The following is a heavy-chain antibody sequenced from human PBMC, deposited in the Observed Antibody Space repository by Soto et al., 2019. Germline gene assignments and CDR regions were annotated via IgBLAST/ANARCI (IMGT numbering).Heavy chain of an antibody. Sequence: QVQLVESGGGVVQPGRSLRLSCAASGFTFSSYAMHWVRQAPGKGLEWVAAISFDGSNKYYADSVKDRFTVSRDNSKNTLYVQMGSLRSEDTAVYYCGKDRRFGHFYTLGFDYWGQGTLVTVSS. CDR2: ISFDGSNK. V-gene: IGHV3-30-3*01. CDR1: GFTFSSYA. D-gene: IGHD3-10*01. J-gene: IGHJ4*02. CDR3: GKDRRFGHFYTLGFDY.